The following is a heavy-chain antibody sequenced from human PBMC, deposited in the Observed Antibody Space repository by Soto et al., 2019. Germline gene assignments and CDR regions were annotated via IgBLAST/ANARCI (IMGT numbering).Heavy chain of an antibody. CDR1: GGSISSYY. Sequence: SETLSLTCTVSGGSISSYYWSWIRQPPGKGLEWIGYIYYSGSTNYNPSLKSRVTISVDTSKNQFSLKLSSVTAADTAVYYCASSFIVTTRTYYFDYWGQGTLVTVSS. V-gene: IGHV4-59*01. CDR3: ASSFIVTTRTYYFDY. D-gene: IGHD3-16*02. CDR2: IYYSGST. J-gene: IGHJ4*02.